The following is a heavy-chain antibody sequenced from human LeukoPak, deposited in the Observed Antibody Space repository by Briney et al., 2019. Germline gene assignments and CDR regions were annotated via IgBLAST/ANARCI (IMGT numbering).Heavy chain of an antibody. D-gene: IGHD5-24*01. Sequence: GGSLRLSCAASGFTFSTYGMTWVRQAPGKGLEWVSGISGSGDTTYYADSVKGRFTVSRDNSKNTLYLQMNSLTADDTAVYYCAKDRGYWCQGALVTVSS. J-gene: IGHJ4*02. CDR2: ISGSGDTT. CDR3: AKDRGY. CDR1: GFTFSTYG. V-gene: IGHV3-23*01.